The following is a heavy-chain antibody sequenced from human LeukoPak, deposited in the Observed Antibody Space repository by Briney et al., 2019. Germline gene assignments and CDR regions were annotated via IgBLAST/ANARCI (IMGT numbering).Heavy chain of an antibody. V-gene: IGHV1-8*01. J-gene: IGHJ4*02. D-gene: IGHD3-22*01. CDR1: GYTFTSYD. CDR2: MNPNSGNT. CDR3: ARVYSSGYDDY. Sequence: ASVKVSCTASGYTFTSYDINWVRQAPGQELERMGWMNPNSGNTGYAQKFQGRVTMTSNTSISTAYMELSSLRSEDTAVYYCARVYSSGYDDYWGQGTLVTVSS.